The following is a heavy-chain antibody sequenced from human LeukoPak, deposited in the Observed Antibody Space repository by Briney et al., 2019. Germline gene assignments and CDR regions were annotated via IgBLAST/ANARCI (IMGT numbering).Heavy chain of an antibody. CDR3: AVSLTTGGYYGMDV. Sequence: SSVKVSCKVSGYTLTELSLHWVRQAPGKGLEWMGRFDPEDGKTIYARKFQGRVTMTEDTSTDTAYMELSSLRSEDTAVYFCAVSLTTGGYYGMDVWGQGTTVTVSS. J-gene: IGHJ6*02. V-gene: IGHV1-24*01. D-gene: IGHD1-1*01. CDR2: FDPEDGKT. CDR1: GYTLTELS.